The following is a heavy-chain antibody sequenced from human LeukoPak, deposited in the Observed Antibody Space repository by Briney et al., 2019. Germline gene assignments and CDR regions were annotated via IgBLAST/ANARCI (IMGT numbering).Heavy chain of an antibody. Sequence: GGSLRLSCAASGFTFSNYGMHWVRQAPGKGLEWVAVIWYGGTKKYHADSVKGRLTISRDNSKNTLYLEMNSLRAEDTAVYYCARDRAVRYFDYWGQGTLVTVSS. CDR1: GFTFSNYG. CDR3: ARDRAVRYFDY. CDR2: IWYGGTKK. V-gene: IGHV3-33*01. D-gene: IGHD3-16*02. J-gene: IGHJ4*02.